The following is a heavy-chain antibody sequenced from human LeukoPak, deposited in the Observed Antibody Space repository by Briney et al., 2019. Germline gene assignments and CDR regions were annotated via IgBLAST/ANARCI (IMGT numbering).Heavy chain of an antibody. CDR1: GFTFSSYS. Sequence: GGSLRLSCAASGFTFSSYSMNWVRQAPGKGLEWVSYITSRTSTIYYADSVKGRFTISRDNAKNSLYLQMNSLRAEDTAVYYCAREGWGFDWLEPYYFDYWGQGTLVTVSS. CDR2: ITSRTSTI. J-gene: IGHJ4*02. CDR3: AREGWGFDWLEPYYFDY. D-gene: IGHD3-9*01. V-gene: IGHV3-48*01.